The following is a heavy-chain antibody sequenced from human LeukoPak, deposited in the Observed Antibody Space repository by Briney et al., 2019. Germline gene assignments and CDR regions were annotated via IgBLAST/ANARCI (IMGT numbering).Heavy chain of an antibody. D-gene: IGHD3-22*01. Sequence: HGESLKISCKGSGYSFTSYWIGWVRQMPGKGLEWMGIIYPGDSDTRYSPSFQGQVTISADKSISTAYLQWSSLKASDTAMYYCARQPPGYYDSSGAFDIWGQGTMVTVSS. CDR1: GYSFTSYW. V-gene: IGHV5-51*01. CDR3: ARQPPGYYDSSGAFDI. J-gene: IGHJ3*02. CDR2: IYPGDSDT.